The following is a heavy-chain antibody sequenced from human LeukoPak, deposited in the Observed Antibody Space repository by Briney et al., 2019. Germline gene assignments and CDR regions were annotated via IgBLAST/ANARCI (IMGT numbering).Heavy chain of an antibody. CDR3: ARRRAFYDYVWGSYPIDP. CDR1: GGSISSSSYY. D-gene: IGHD3-16*02. V-gene: IGHV4-39*07. Sequence: PSETLSLTCTVSGGSISSSSYYWGWIRQPPGKGLEWIGSIYYSGSTYYNPSLKSRVTISVDTSKNQFSLKLSSVTAADTAVYYCARRRAFYDYVWGSYPIDPWGQGTLVTVSS. J-gene: IGHJ5*02. CDR2: IYYSGST.